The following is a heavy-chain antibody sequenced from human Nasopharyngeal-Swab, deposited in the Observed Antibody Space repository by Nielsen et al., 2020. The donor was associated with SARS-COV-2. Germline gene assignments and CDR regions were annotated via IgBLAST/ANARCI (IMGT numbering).Heavy chain of an antibody. CDR3: ARDRSFYPSKGLFQRYSGSYEVGY. CDR2: IKQDGSEK. D-gene: IGHD1-26*01. Sequence: GESLKISCAASGFTFNSYWMSWVCQAPGKGLEWVANIKQDGSEKYYVDSVKGRFTISRDNAKNSLYLQMNSLRAEDTAVYYCARDRSFYPSKGLFQRYSGSYEVGYWGQGTLVTVSS. V-gene: IGHV3-7*03. CDR1: GFTFNSYW. J-gene: IGHJ4*02.